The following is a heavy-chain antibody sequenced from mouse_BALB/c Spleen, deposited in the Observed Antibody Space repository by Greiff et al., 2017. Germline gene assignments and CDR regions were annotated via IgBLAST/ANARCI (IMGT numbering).Heavy chain of an antibody. Sequence: QVQLQQSGPELVRPGVSVKISCKGSSYTFTDYAMHWVKQSHAKSLEWIGVISTYYGNTNYNQKFKGKATMTVDKSSSTAYMELARLTSEDSAVYCCARGLGGNYPSWFAYWGQGTLVTVSA. V-gene: IGHV1-67*01. CDR2: ISTYYGNT. D-gene: IGHD2-1*01. J-gene: IGHJ3*01. CDR1: SYTFTDYA. CDR3: ARGLGGNYPSWFAY.